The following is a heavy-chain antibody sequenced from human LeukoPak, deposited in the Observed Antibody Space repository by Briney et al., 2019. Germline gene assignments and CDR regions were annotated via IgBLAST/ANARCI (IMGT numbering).Heavy chain of an antibody. D-gene: IGHD1-26*01. CDR2: IRISSSYT. J-gene: IGHJ6*02. CDR1: GFTFSGYY. CDR3: ARCGTPNNYYFYGMDV. Sequence: PGGSLRLSCAASGFTFSGYYMSWIRQAPGKGLEWVSYIRISSSYTNYADSVKGRFIISRDNAKNSLYLQMNSLRAEDTAVYYCARCGTPNNYYFYGMDVWGQGTTVTVSS. V-gene: IGHV3-11*03.